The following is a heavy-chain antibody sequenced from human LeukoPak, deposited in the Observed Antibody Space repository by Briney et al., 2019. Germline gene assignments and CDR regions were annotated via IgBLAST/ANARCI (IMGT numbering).Heavy chain of an antibody. CDR2: INEDGSEK. CDR3: ASGRQLGY. V-gene: IGHV3-7*01. Sequence: GGSLRLSCAASGFTFSNYWMSWVRQAPGKGLEWVANINEDGSEKYYVDSLKGRFTISRDNARNSLYLQMTSLRAEDTAVYYCASGRQLGYWGQGTLVTVSS. J-gene: IGHJ4*02. CDR1: GFTFSNYW. D-gene: IGHD6-13*01.